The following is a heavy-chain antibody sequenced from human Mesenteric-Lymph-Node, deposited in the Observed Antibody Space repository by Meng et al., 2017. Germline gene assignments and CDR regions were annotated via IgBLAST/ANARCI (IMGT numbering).Heavy chain of an antibody. J-gene: IGHJ5*02. Sequence: SVKVSCKASGYTFTSYAISWVRRAPGQGLEWMGGIIPIFGTANYAQKFQGRVTITADKSTSTAYMELSSLRSEDTAVYYCAINAGMRQYSSSWYAIDPWGQGTLVTVSS. D-gene: IGHD6-13*01. CDR3: AINAGMRQYSSSWYAIDP. V-gene: IGHV1-69*06. CDR2: IIPIFGTA. CDR1: GYTFTSYA.